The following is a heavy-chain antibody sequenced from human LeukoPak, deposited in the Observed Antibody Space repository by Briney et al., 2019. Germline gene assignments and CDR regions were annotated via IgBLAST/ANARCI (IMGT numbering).Heavy chain of an antibody. CDR2: IYYSGST. CDR3: ARHLKYLMWFGELGWFDP. V-gene: IGHV4-59*01. Sequence: SETLSLTCTVSGYSISSDYYWSWIRQPPGKGLGWIGYIYYSGSTNYNPSLKSRVTISVDTSKNQFSLKLSSVTAADTAVYYCARHLKYLMWFGELGWFDPWGQGTLVTVSS. D-gene: IGHD3-10*01. J-gene: IGHJ5*02. CDR1: GYSISSDYY.